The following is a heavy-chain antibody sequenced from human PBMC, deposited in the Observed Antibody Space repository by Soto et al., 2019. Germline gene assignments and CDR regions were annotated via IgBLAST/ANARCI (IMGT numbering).Heavy chain of an antibody. CDR2: IIPIFGTA. CDR1: GGTFSSYA. V-gene: IGHV1-69*13. D-gene: IGHD2-15*01. CDR3: ARKLPCSGGSCSYYGMDV. J-gene: IGHJ6*02. Sequence: ASVKVSCKASGGTFSSYAISWVRQAPGQGLEWMGGIIPIFGTANYAQKFQGRVTITADESTSTAYMELSSLRSEDTAVYYCARKLPCSGGSCSYYGMDVWGQGTTVTVSS.